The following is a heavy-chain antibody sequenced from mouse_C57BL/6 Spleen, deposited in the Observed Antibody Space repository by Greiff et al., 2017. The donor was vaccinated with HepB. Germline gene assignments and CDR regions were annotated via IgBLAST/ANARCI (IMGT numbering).Heavy chain of an antibody. J-gene: IGHJ2*01. V-gene: IGHV14-4*01. Sequence: VQLKESGAELVRPGASVKLSCTASGFNIKDDYMHWVKQRPEQGLEWIGWIDPENGDTEYASKFQGKATITADTSSNTAYLQLSSLTSEDTAVYYCTLLNWGYWGQGTTLTVSS. CDR3: TLLNWGY. D-gene: IGHD4-1*01. CDR2: IDPENGDT. CDR1: GFNIKDDY.